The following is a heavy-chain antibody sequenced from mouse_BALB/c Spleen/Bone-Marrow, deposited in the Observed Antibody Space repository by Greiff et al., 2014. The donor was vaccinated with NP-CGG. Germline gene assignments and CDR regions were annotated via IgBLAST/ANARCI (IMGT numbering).Heavy chain of an antibody. Sequence: VQLQQSGAKLVRPGVSVEISCKGSGYTFTDHAMHWVKRSHAKSLEWIGLISGYYGDAIYTQKFKGKATMTVDKSSSTAYMELARLTSEDSAIYYCARSGKVRNAMDYWGQGTSVTVSS. V-gene: IGHV1S137*01. CDR3: ARSGKVRNAMDY. D-gene: IGHD2-14*01. CDR2: ISGYYGDA. J-gene: IGHJ4*01. CDR1: GYTFTDHA.